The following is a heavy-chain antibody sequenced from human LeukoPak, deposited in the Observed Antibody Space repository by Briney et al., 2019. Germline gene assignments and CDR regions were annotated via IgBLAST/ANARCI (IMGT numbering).Heavy chain of an antibody. CDR3: ARGQGAARYFDL. D-gene: IGHD3-16*01. Sequence: SETLSLTCAVYVGSFSGYHWNWIRQPPGKGLEWIGEVSHSGSTNYNPSLKSRVTITVDTSKNQFPLKLSSMTAADTAVYFCARGQGAARYFDLWGRGTLVTVSS. CDR1: VGSFSGYH. CDR2: VSHSGST. V-gene: IGHV4-34*01. J-gene: IGHJ2*01.